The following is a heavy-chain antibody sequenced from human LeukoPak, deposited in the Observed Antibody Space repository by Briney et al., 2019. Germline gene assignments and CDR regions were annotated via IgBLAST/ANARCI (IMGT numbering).Heavy chain of an antibody. CDR1: GGSINSYF. V-gene: IGHV4-59*01. D-gene: IGHD4-11*01. J-gene: IGHJ3*02. CDR2: IYSSGST. Sequence: SETLSLTCTVSGGSINSYFWSWIRQPPGKALEWIGYIYSSGSTSYNPSLKSRVTISVDTSKNQFSLKLSSVTAADTAVYYCARVNLGSTVTAGAFDIWGQGTMVTVSS. CDR3: ARVNLGSTVTAGAFDI.